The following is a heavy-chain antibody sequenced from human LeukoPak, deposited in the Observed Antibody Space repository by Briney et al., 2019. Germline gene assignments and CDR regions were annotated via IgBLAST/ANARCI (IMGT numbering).Heavy chain of an antibody. CDR3: AKRNSGSYEGSAYTWFDP. D-gene: IGHD1-26*01. CDR1: GFTLSNYA. CDR2: IGTNSATT. J-gene: IGHJ5*02. V-gene: IGHV3-23*01. Sequence: PGGSLRLSCAASGFTLSNYAMSWVRQAPGKGLEWVSAIGTNSATTYYADSVKGRFTISRDNSKSTLYLQMNSLRAEDTALYYCAKRNSGSYEGSAYTWFDPWGQGTLVTVSS.